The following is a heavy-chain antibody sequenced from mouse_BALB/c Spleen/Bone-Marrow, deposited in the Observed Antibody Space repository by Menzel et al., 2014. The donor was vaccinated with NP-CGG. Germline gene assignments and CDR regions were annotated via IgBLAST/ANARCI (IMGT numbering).Heavy chain of an antibody. CDR1: GFSLTHYG. CDR2: IWAGGST. CDR3: ARVGDSDYAMDY. D-gene: IGHD2-13*01. J-gene: IGHJ4*01. V-gene: IGHV2-9*02. Sequence: VKLMESGPGLVAPSQSLSITCTVSGFSLTHYGVHWVRQPPGKGLEWLGVIWAGGSTNYISAFMSRLSISKDNSKSQVFLKIHSLQTDDTAMYFCARVGDSDYAMDYWGQGTSVTASS.